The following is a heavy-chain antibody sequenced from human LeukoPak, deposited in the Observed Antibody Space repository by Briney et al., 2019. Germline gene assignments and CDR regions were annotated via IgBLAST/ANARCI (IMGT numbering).Heavy chain of an antibody. J-gene: IGHJ4*02. V-gene: IGHV4-39*01. CDR2: IYYSGTT. CDR3: ASFYGDYSPFDY. D-gene: IGHD4-17*01. Sequence: PSETLSLTCTVSGGSIINRSYYWDWIRQPPGKGLEWIGSIYYSGTTYYNPSLKSRVTISVDTSKNQFSLKLSSVTAADTAVYYCASFYGDYSPFDYWGQGTLVTVSS. CDR1: GGSIINRSYY.